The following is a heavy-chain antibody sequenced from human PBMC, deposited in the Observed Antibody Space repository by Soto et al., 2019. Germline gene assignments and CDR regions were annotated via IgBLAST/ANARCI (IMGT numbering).Heavy chain of an antibody. CDR2: SSSYI. J-gene: IGHJ6*02. V-gene: IGHV3-21*01. CDR3: ARGGSTHYYGSGSQAPGSEYYYYGMDV. D-gene: IGHD3-10*01. Sequence: SSSYIYYADSVKGRFTISRDNAKNSLYLQMNSLRAEDTAVYYCARGGSTHYYGSGSQAPGSEYYYYGMDVWGQGTTVTVSS.